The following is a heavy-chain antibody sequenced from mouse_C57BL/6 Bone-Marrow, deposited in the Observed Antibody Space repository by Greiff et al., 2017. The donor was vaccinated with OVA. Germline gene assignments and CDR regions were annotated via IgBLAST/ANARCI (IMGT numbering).Heavy chain of an antibody. V-gene: IGHV7-3*01. CDR3: ARYGYDGYYGDFDY. D-gene: IGHD2-3*01. Sequence: EVQLVESGGGLVQPGGSLSLSCAASGFTFTDYYMSWVRQPPGKALEWLGFIRNKANGYTTEYSASVKGRFTISRDNSQSILYLQMNALRAEDSATYYCARYGYDGYYGDFDYWGQGTTLTVSS. CDR2: IRNKANGYTT. J-gene: IGHJ2*01. CDR1: GFTFTDYY.